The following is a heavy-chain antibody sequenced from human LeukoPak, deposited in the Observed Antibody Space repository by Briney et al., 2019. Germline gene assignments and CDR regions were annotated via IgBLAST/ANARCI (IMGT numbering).Heavy chain of an antibody. Sequence: ASVKVSCKASGYTFTGYYMHWVRQAPGQGLEWMGWINPNSGGTNYAQEFQGRVTMTRDTSISTAYMELSRLRSDDTAVYYCARDLGNWNGLDYWGQGTVVTVSS. CDR2: INPNSGGT. J-gene: IGHJ4*02. CDR1: GYTFTGYY. CDR3: ARDLGNWNGLDY. V-gene: IGHV1-2*02. D-gene: IGHD1-20*01.